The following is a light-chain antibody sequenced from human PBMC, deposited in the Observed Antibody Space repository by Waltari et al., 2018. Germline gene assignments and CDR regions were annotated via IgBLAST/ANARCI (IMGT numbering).Light chain of an antibody. CDR1: TGAVTSGHY. V-gene: IGLV7-46*01. Sequence: VVTQEPSLTVPPGGTVTLTCGSSTGAVTSGHYPYWFQQEPGQAPRTLIYDTNNKHPWTPARFSGFLLGGKAALTLSGAQPEDEADYYCVLYYSGSWVFGGGTKLTVL. J-gene: IGLJ3*02. CDR2: DTN. CDR3: VLYYSGSWV.